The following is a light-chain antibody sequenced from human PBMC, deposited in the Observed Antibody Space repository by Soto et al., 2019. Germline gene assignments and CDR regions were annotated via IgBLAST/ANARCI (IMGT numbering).Light chain of an antibody. CDR1: QSVSSSY. V-gene: IGKV3-20*01. Sequence: IVLTQSPGILSLSPGERATLSCRASQSVSSSYLAWYQQKPGQAPRLLIYGASSRATGIPDRFSGSGSGTDFTLTISRLEPADFAVYYCQQYGSSITFGQGTRLEIK. J-gene: IGKJ5*01. CDR2: GAS. CDR3: QQYGSSIT.